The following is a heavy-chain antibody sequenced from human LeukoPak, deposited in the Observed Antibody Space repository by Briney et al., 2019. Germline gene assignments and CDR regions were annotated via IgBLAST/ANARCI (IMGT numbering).Heavy chain of an antibody. Sequence: SETLSLTCTVSGGSISSGSYYWSWIRQPPGKGLEWIGYIYYSGSTNYNPSLKSRVTISVDTSKNQFSLKLSSVTAADTAVYYCARDTGIQLWSFDYWGQGTLVTVSS. CDR2: IYYSGST. CDR3: ARDTGIQLWSFDY. J-gene: IGHJ4*02. V-gene: IGHV4-61*01. D-gene: IGHD5-18*01. CDR1: GGSISSGSYY.